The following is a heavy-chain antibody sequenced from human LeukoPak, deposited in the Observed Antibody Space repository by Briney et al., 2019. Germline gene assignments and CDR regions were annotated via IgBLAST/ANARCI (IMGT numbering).Heavy chain of an antibody. CDR2: IYYSGST. D-gene: IGHD6-19*01. Sequence: SETLSLTCTVSGGSISSSSYYWGWIRQPPGKGLEWIGSIYYSGSTNYNPSLKSRVTISVDTSKNQFSLKLSSVTAADTAVYYCARGWLAPKSDYWGQGTLVTVSS. CDR3: ARGWLAPKSDY. V-gene: IGHV4-39*07. CDR1: GGSISSSSYY. J-gene: IGHJ4*02.